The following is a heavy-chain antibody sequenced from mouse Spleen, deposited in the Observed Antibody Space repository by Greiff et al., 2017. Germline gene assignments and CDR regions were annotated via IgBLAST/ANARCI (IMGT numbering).Heavy chain of an antibody. CDR2: IYPGDGDT. D-gene: IGHD1-1*01. CDR1: GYAFSSYW. V-gene: IGHV1-80*01. CDR3: LYGSSYDAMDY. J-gene: IGHJ4*01. Sequence: VQLQQSGAELVKPGASVKISCKASGYAFSSYWMNWVKQRPGKGLEWIGQIYPGDGDTNYNGKFKGKATLTADKSSSTAYMQLSSLTSEDSAVYFCLYGSSYDAMDYWGQGTSVTVSS.